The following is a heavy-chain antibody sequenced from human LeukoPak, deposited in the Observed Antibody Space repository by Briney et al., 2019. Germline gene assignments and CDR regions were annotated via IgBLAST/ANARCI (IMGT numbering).Heavy chain of an antibody. V-gene: IGHV3-30*18. CDR1: GFTFSSYG. Sequence: GRSLRLSCAASGFTFSSYGMHWVRQAPGKGLEWVAVISYDGSNKYYADSVKGRFTISRDNSKNTLYLQMNSLRAEDTAVYYCAKGPVDIVATPFDYWGQGTLVTVSS. CDR3: AKGPVDIVATPFDY. J-gene: IGHJ4*02. D-gene: IGHD5-12*01. CDR2: ISYDGSNK.